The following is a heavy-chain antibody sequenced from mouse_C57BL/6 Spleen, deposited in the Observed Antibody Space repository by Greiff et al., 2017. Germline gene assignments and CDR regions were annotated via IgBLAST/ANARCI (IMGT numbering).Heavy chain of an antibody. V-gene: IGHV2-6-1*01. CDR1: GFSLTSYG. J-gene: IGHJ3*01. D-gene: IGHD2-4*01. CDR3: ARHGDYDRAWFAY. Sequence: VQLKESGPGLVAPSQSLSITCTVSGFSLTSYGVHWVRQPPGKGLEWLVVIWSDGSTTYNSALKSRLSISKDNSKSQVFLKMNSLQTDDTAMYYCARHGDYDRAWFAYWGQGTLVTVSA. CDR2: IWSDGST.